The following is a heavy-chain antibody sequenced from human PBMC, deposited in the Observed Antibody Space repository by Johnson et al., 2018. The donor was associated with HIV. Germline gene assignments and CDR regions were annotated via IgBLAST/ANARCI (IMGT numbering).Heavy chain of an antibody. CDR2: ISYDGSNK. CDR3: AREGEVGRAFDI. D-gene: IGHD3-16*01. V-gene: IGHV3-30*04. Sequence: QVHLVESGGGVVQPGRSLRLSCAASGFTFSSYAMHWVRQAPGKGLEWVAVISYDGSNKYYADSVKGRFTISRDNSKNTLYLQMNSLRAEDTAVYYCAREGEVGRAFDIWGQGTMVTVSS. CDR1: GFTFSSYA. J-gene: IGHJ3*02.